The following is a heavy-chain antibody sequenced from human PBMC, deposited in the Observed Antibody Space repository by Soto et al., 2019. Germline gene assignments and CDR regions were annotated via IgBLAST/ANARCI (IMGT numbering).Heavy chain of an antibody. J-gene: IGHJ6*02. CDR1: GFAFSTHA. V-gene: IGHV3-23*01. CDR2: FSGSGGNI. CDR3: AKDPPWTVGPLSMDV. Sequence: GSLRLSCAASGFAFSTHAMSWVRQAPGKGLEWVSNFSGSGGNIYYAESVKGRLTISRDDSKNTLYLQMNSLRVEDTAVYYCAKDPPWTVGPLSMDVWGQGTTVTVSS. D-gene: IGHD1-26*01.